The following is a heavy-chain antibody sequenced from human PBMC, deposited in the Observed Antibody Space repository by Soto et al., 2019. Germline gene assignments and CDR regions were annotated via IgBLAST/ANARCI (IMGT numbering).Heavy chain of an antibody. Sequence: QVQLVESGGGVVQPGRSLRLSCAASEFTFSSYGMHWLRQAPGKGLEWVAVISYDGSNKYYADSVKGRFTISRDNSENTLYLQMNSLRAEDTAVYYCAKDREQLAVDYWGQGTLVTVSS. CDR3: AKDREQLAVDY. V-gene: IGHV3-30*18. CDR1: EFTFSSYG. D-gene: IGHD6-13*01. CDR2: ISYDGSNK. J-gene: IGHJ4*02.